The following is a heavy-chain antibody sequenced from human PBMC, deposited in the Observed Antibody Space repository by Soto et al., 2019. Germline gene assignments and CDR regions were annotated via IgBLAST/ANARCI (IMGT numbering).Heavy chain of an antibody. CDR1: GGSISSYY. CDR3: ARDRQLVQNYYYGMDV. J-gene: IGHJ6*02. Sequence: SETLSLTCTVSGGSISSYYWSWIRRPPGKGLEWIGYIYYSGSTNYNPSLKSRVTISVDTSKNQFSLKLSSVTAADTAVYYCARDRQLVQNYYYGMDVWGQGTTVTVSS. CDR2: IYYSGST. D-gene: IGHD6-6*01. V-gene: IGHV4-59*01.